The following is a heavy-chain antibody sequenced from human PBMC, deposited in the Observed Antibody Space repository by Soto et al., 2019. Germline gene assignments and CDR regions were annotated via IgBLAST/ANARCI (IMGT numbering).Heavy chain of an antibody. D-gene: IGHD5-12*01. CDR3: ARGPYSGYARRYYYYMDV. Sequence: SETLSLTCAVYGGSFSGYYWSWIRQPPGKGLEWIGEINHSGSTNYNPSLKSRVTISVDTSKNQFSLKLSSVTAADTAVYYCARGPYSGYARRYYYYMDVWGKGTTVTISS. V-gene: IGHV4-34*01. CDR1: GGSFSGYY. J-gene: IGHJ6*03. CDR2: INHSGST.